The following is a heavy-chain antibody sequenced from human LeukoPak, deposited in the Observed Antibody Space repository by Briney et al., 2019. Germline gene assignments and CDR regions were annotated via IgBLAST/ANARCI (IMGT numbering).Heavy chain of an antibody. CDR3: ARLSAYYYGSYFYYYMDV. D-gene: IGHD3-10*01. CDR1: GFTFSSYG. Sequence: GGSLRLSCAASGFTFSSYGMHWVREAPGEGLGWVAFIRYDGSNKYYADSVKGRFTISRDNAKKSVYLHMSSLRAEDTALYYCARLSAYYYGSYFYYYMDVWGKGTTVTVSS. CDR2: IRYDGSNK. J-gene: IGHJ6*03. V-gene: IGHV3-30*02.